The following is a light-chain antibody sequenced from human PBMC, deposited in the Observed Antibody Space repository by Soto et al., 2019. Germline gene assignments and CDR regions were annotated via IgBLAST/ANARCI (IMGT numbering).Light chain of an antibody. CDR3: TSYASSSTYVL. Sequence: QSVLTQPASVSGSPGQSITISCTGTSSDIGGYKYVSWFQHHPGKAPKLMIHEVSNRPSGISNRFSGSKSGNTASLTISGLQAEDEADYYCTSYASSSTYVLFGGGTKVTVL. CDR1: SSDIGGYKY. V-gene: IGLV2-14*01. CDR2: EVS. J-gene: IGLJ2*01.